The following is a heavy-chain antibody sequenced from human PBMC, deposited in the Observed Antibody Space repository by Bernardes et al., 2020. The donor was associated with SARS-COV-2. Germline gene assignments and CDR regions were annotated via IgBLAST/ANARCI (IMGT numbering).Heavy chain of an antibody. D-gene: IGHD7-27*01. CDR2: IYSGGYT. Sequence: GALRLSCVASGFIVSANYMSWVRQVPGRGLEWVSVIYSGGYTSYADSVKGRFAISRDSSKNTVYLQMNSLRVEDTAVYYCAREGNWDLDYWGQGTLVTVSS. J-gene: IGHJ4*02. CDR1: GFIVSANY. V-gene: IGHV3-53*01. CDR3: AREGNWDLDY.